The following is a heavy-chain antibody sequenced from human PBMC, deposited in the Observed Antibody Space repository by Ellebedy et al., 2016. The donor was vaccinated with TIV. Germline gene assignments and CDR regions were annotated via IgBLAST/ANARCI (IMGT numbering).Heavy chain of an antibody. CDR3: ARDVGYCSGGRCDSSYIDV. CDR2: IFAGHGNT. D-gene: IGHD2-15*01. CDR1: GYTLTDYS. J-gene: IGHJ6*03. V-gene: IGHV1-3*01. Sequence: AASVKVSCKASGYTLTDYSTHWMRQAPGQRLEWMGWIFAGHGNTQYSQNFQGRVTITRDTSATTAYMELSSLTSEDTAVYYCARDVGYCSGGRCDSSYIDVWGKGTTVTVSS.